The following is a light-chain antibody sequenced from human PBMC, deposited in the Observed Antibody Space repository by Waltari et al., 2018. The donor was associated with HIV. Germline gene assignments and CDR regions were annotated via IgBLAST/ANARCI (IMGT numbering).Light chain of an antibody. CDR1: NIGSKS. CDR3: QVWDSSSDHVV. CDR2: DVS. J-gene: IGLJ2*01. Sequence: SYVLTQPPSVSVAPGQTARITCGGNNIGSKSVHWYQQKPGQAPVLVVYDVSDRPSGLPTGFAGPNAGKTATLTMGRVEAGDEADYYCQVWDSSSDHVVFGGGTMLTVL. V-gene: IGLV3-21*02.